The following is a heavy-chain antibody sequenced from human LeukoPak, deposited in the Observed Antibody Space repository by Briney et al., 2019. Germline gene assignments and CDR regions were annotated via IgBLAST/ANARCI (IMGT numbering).Heavy chain of an antibody. CDR1: GFTFSSYS. Sequence: GGSLSLSCAASGFTFSSYSMNWVRQAPGKGLEWVSSISSSSSYIYYADSVKGRFTISRDNAKDPLYLQMNSLRAEDTAVYYCAREYSGGLGDFDYWGQGTLVTVSS. D-gene: IGHD2-21*01. CDR2: ISSSSSYI. CDR3: AREYSGGLGDFDY. V-gene: IGHV3-21*01. J-gene: IGHJ4*02.